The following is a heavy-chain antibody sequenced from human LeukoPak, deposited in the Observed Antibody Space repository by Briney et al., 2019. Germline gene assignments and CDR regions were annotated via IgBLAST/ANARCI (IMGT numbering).Heavy chain of an antibody. V-gene: IGHV3-9*01. Sequence: PGGSLRLSCAASGFTFDNYTMHWVRQAPGKGLEWVSGISWNSGSIAYADSVKGRFTISRDNAKNSLYLQMNSLGAEDTAVYYCARGGRTVVTHVDYWGQGTLVTVSS. J-gene: IGHJ4*02. CDR1: GFTFDNYT. CDR2: ISWNSGSI. D-gene: IGHD4-23*01. CDR3: ARGGRTVVTHVDY.